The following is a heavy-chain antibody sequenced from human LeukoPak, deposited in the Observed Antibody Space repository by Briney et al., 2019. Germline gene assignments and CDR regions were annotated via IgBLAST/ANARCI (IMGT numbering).Heavy chain of an antibody. CDR3: ARGQSLYFDY. V-gene: IGHV4-31*03. Sequence: PSETLSLTCTVSGGSISSGGYYWSWIRQHPGKGLEWIGYIYYSGSTYYNPSLKSRVTISVDTSKNQFSLKLSSVTAADTAVYYCARGQSLYFDYWGQGTLVTVSS. CDR2: IYYSGST. CDR1: GGSISSGGYY. J-gene: IGHJ4*02.